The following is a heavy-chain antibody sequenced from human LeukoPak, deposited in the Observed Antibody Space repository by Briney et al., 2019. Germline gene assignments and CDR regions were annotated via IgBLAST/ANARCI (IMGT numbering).Heavy chain of an antibody. CDR1: GGSIDSTNW. V-gene: IGHV4/OR15-8*01. CDR2: IHHDGRI. Sequence: SETLSLTCDVSGGSIDSTNWWNWVRQPPGKGLEWIGEIHHDGRINYNPSLKSRVTLSVDKSKNQFSLRLNSVTAADTDMYYCARSHDHLWGNYPDYWGQGTLVTVSS. D-gene: IGHD3-16*02. CDR3: ARSHDHLWGNYPDY. J-gene: IGHJ4*02.